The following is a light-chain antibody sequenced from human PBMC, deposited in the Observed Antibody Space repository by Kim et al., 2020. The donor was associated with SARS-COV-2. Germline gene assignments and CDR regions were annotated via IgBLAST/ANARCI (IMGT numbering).Light chain of an antibody. V-gene: IGKV1-27*01. CDR1: QGISNF. CDR2: AAS. Sequence: ASIGDRVTIPCRASQGISNFLAWYQQKAGKPPKLLISAASTLQSGVPSRFSGSGSGTDFTLTISSLQPEDVATYYCQNYNTAPRSFGQGTKLEIK. CDR3: QNYNTAPRS. J-gene: IGKJ2*03.